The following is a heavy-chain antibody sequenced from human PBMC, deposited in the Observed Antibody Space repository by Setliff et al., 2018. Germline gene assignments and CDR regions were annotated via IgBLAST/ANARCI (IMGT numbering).Heavy chain of an antibody. J-gene: IGHJ4*02. CDR3: TTDALVLLWFGESGDY. CDR2: IWYDGSNK. CDR1: GFTFSSYG. V-gene: IGHV3-33*01. D-gene: IGHD3-10*01. Sequence: GGSLRLSCAASGFTFSSYGMHWVRQAPGKGLEWVAVIWYDGSNKYYADSVKGRFTISRDNSKNTLYLQMNSLRAEDTAVYYCTTDALVLLWFGESGDYWGQGTLVTVSS.